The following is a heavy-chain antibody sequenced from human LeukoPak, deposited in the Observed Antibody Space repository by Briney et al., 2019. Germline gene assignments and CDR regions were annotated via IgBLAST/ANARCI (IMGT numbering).Heavy chain of an antibody. D-gene: IGHD5/OR15-5a*01. CDR3: ARDQGPLRDDAFDI. V-gene: IGHV4-39*07. Sequence: SETLSLTCTVSGGSISSSSYYWGWIRQPPGKGLEWIGSIYYSGSTYYNPSLKSRVTISVDTSKNQFSLKLSSVTAADTAVYYCARDQGPLRDDAFDIWGQGTMVTVSS. CDR1: GGSISSSSYY. J-gene: IGHJ3*02. CDR2: IYYSGST.